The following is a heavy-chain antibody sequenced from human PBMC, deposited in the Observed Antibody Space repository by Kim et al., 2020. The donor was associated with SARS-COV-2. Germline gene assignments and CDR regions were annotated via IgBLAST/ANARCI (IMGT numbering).Heavy chain of an antibody. V-gene: IGHV4-39*01. J-gene: IGHJ3*02. Sequence: SETLSLTCTVSGGPISSSSYYWGWIRQPPGKGLEWIESIYYSGSTYSIPSPKSRVTISVDTSKKQLSLKLSSVTAADTAVYYCARLGPNVVVAAIDAFDIWVQRTMVTLSS. CDR1: GGPISSSSYY. CDR3: ARLGPNVVVAAIDAFDI. CDR2: IYYSGST. D-gene: IGHD2-21*02.